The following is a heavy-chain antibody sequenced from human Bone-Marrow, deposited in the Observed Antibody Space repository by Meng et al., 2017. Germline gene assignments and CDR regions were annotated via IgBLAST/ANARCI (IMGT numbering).Heavy chain of an antibody. D-gene: IGHD3-22*01. J-gene: IGHJ4*02. CDR3: ARIKAPWYYYDSSGYVDY. CDR1: GFSLSNARRG. CDR2: IFSNDEK. Sequence: SGSTLVKPTETLTLTCTVSGFSLSNARRGVSWIRQPPGKALEWLAHIFSNDEKSYSTSLKSRLTISKDTSKSQVVLTMTNMDPVDTATYYCARIKAPWYYYDSSGYVDYWGQGTLVTVSS. V-gene: IGHV2-26*01.